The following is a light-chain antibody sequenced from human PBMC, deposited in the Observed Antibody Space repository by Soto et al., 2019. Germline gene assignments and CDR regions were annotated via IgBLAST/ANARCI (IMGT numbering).Light chain of an antibody. Sequence: QSVLTQPPSVSAAPGQTVTISRSGSSSNIGSNSVSWYQQLPGTAPKLLIYDNNKRPSGIPDRFSGSKSGTSATLGITGLQTGDEADYYCGTWDSSLSVVVIGGGTKLTVL. CDR3: GTWDSSLSVVV. CDR1: SSNIGSNS. CDR2: DNN. V-gene: IGLV1-51*01. J-gene: IGLJ2*01.